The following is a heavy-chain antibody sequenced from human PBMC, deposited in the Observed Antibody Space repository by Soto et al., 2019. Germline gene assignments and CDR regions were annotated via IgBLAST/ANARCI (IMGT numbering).Heavy chain of an antibody. D-gene: IGHD2-15*01. V-gene: IGHV4-59*01. CDR3: ARGPVVAATPFAFDI. J-gene: IGHJ3*02. CDR1: GGSISSYY. Sequence: PSETLSLTCTVSGGSISSYYWSWIRQPPGKGLEWIGYIYYSGSTNYNPSLKSRVTISVDTSKNQFSLKLSSVTAADTAVYCCARGPVVAATPFAFDIWGQGTMVTVSS. CDR2: IYYSGST.